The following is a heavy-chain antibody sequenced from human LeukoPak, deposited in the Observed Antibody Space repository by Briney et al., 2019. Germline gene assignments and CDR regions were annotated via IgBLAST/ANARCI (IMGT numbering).Heavy chain of an antibody. V-gene: IGHV1-18*01. Sequence: GASVKVSCKASGYTFTSYGISWVRQAPGQGLEWMGWISAYNGNTNYAQKLQGRVTMTTDTSTSTAYMELRSLRSDDTAVYYCARANPYYYGSGSYIVPDCWGQGTLVTVSS. CDR3: ARANPYYYGSGSYIVPDC. CDR2: ISAYNGNT. J-gene: IGHJ4*02. D-gene: IGHD3-10*01. CDR1: GYTFTSYG.